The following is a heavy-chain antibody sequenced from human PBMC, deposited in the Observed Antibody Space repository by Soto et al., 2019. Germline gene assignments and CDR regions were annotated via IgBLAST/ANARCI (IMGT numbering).Heavy chain of an antibody. V-gene: IGHV3-21*01. CDR3: ARDGLSVAGKTYYYYGMDV. Sequence: PGGSLRLSCAASGFTFSSYSMNWVRQAPGKGLEWVSSISSSSSYIYYADSVKGRFTISRDNAKNSRYLQMNSLRAEDTAVYYCARDGLSVAGKTYYYYGMDVWGQGTTVTVSS. CDR2: ISSSSSYI. CDR1: GFTFSSYS. J-gene: IGHJ6*02. D-gene: IGHD6-19*01.